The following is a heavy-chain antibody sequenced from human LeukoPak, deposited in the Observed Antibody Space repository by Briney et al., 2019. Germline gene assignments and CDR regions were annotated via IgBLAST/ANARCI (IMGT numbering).Heavy chain of an antibody. CDR2: IIPILGIA. Sequence: SVKVSCRASGGTFSSYAISWVRQAPGQGLEWMGRIIPILGIANYAQKFQGRVTITADKSTSTAYMELSSLRSEDTAVYYCALGVAATTFDYWGQGTLVTVSS. J-gene: IGHJ4*02. CDR1: GGTFSSYA. CDR3: ALGVAATTFDY. V-gene: IGHV1-69*04. D-gene: IGHD2-15*01.